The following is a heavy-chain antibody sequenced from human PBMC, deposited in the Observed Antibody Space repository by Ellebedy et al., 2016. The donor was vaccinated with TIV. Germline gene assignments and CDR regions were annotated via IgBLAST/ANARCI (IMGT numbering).Heavy chain of an antibody. CDR3: ARDRGLYSYGFYSPPVY. CDR2: IYSGGST. CDR1: GFTVSSNY. D-gene: IGHD5-18*01. J-gene: IGHJ4*02. V-gene: IGHV3-53*04. Sequence: GESLKISCAASGFTVSSNYMSWVRQAPGKGLEWVSVIYSGGSTYYADSVKGRFTISRHNSKNTLYLQMNSLRAEDTAVYYCARDRGLYSYGFYSPPVYWGQGTLVTVSS.